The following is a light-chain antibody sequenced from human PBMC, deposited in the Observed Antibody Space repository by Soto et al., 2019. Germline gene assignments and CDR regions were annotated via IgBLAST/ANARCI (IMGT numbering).Light chain of an antibody. V-gene: IGLV1-40*01. CDR1: SSNIGAGYD. J-gene: IGLJ1*01. CDR3: QSYDSSRSVLV. CDR2: GNS. Sequence: QSVLTQPPSVSGAPGQKVTISCTGSSSNIGAGYDVHWYQQLPGTAPKLLIYGNSNRPSGVPDRFAGSKSGTSASLAITGLQAEDEADYYCQSYDSSRSVLVFGTGTKVTVI.